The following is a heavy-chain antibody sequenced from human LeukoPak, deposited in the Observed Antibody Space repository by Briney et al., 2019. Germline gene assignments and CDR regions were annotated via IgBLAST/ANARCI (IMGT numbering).Heavy chain of an antibody. V-gene: IGHV4-4*07. CDR2: IYTSGST. CDR1: GGSIRSYY. Sequence: SETLSLTXTVSGGSIRSYYWSWIRQPAGKGLEWIGRIYTSGSTNYNPSLKSRVTMSVDTSKNQFSLKLSSVTAADTAVYYCASIVVVTAADPSDAFDIWGQGTMVTVSS. J-gene: IGHJ3*02. CDR3: ASIVVVTAADPSDAFDI. D-gene: IGHD2-21*02.